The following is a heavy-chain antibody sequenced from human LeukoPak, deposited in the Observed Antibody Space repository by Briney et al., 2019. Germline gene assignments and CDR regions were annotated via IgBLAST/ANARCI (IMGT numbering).Heavy chain of an antibody. V-gene: IGHV3-11*04. D-gene: IGHD5-12*01. Sequence: GGSLRLSCAASGFTFSDYYMSWLRPARAKGREWVSYISSSGRTIYYADSVKGRFTISRDNAKNSMYLQMNSLRAEDTAVYYCARRIVATIAQYYFDYWGQGTLVTVSS. J-gene: IGHJ4*02. CDR3: ARRIVATIAQYYFDY. CDR2: ISSSGRTI. CDR1: GFTFSDYY.